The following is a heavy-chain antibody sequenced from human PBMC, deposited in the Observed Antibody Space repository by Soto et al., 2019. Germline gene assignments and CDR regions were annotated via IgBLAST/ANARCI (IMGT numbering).Heavy chain of an antibody. CDR2: ISGSYGST. CDR3: ARRSSSWYFDY. V-gene: IGHV3-23*01. J-gene: IGHJ4*02. Sequence: EVQLLESGGGLVQPGGSLRLSCAASGFTFSSYAMNWVRQAPGKGLEWVSVISGSYGSTYYADSVKGRFTISRDNSKNTLNLQMNSLRAEDTAVYDCARRSSSWYFDYWGQGTLVTVSS. D-gene: IGHD6-13*01. CDR1: GFTFSSYA.